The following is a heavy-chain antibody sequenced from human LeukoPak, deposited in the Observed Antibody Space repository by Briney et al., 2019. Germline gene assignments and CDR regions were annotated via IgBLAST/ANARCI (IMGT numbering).Heavy chain of an antibody. CDR3: ARDGSSWYLTGWFDP. V-gene: IGHV1-46*01. D-gene: IGHD6-13*01. CDR1: GYTFTSYY. CDR2: SNPSGGST. Sequence: ASVKVSCKASGYTFTSYYMHWVRQSPGQGLEWMVISNPSGGSTSYAQKFQGRVAMTRDMSTSTVYMELSSLRSEDTAVYYCARDGSSWYLTGWFDPWGQGTLVTVSS. J-gene: IGHJ5*02.